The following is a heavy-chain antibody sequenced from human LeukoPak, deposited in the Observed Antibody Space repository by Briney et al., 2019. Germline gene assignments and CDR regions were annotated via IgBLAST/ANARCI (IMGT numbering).Heavy chain of an antibody. D-gene: IGHD1-14*01. J-gene: IGHJ1*01. Sequence: SETLSLTCAVYGGSFSGYYWSWIRQPPGKGLEWIGEINQSGSTSHNPSLKSRVTISVDMSKNQFSLKLSSMTAADTAVYYCITGRGEYFQHWGQGTLVTVSS. CDR1: GGSFSGYY. V-gene: IGHV4-34*01. CDR3: ITGRGEYFQH. CDR2: INQSGST.